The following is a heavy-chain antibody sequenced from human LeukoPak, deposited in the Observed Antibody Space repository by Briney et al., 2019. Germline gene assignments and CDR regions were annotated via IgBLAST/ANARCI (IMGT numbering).Heavy chain of an antibody. CDR2: INARGDT. J-gene: IGHJ5*02. CDR3: ARGQVPAARGYNWFDP. D-gene: IGHD2-2*01. Sequence: PSETLSLTCAVYGWSFNDYYWNWIRQPPGKGLEWIGEINARGDTNYNPSLKSRVNISVDTSKKRFSLRLTSMIAADTALYYCARGQVPAARGYNWFDPWGQGTLVTVSS. V-gene: IGHV4-34*01. CDR1: GWSFNDYY.